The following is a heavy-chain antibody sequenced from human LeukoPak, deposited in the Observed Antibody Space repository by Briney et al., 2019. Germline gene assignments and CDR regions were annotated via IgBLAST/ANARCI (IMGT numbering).Heavy chain of an antibody. Sequence: SETLSLTCTVSGGSISSSSYYWGWIRQPPGKGLEWIGSIYYSGSTYYNPSLKSRVTISVDTSKNQFSLKLSSVTAADTAVYYCARHHPSKLDAFDIWGQGTMVTVSS. CDR3: ARHHPSKLDAFDI. V-gene: IGHV4-39*01. J-gene: IGHJ3*02. CDR1: GGSISSSSYY. CDR2: IYYSGST.